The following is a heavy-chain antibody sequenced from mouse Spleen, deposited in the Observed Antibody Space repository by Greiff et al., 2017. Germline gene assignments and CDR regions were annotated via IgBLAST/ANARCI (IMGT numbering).Heavy chain of an antibody. CDR1: GFSLTSYG. V-gene: IGHV2-9*02. J-gene: IGHJ2*01. CDR3: AREEWLPGGHYLDY. CDR2: IWAGGST. Sequence: VQVVESGPGLVAPSQSLSITCTVSGFSLTSYGVPWVRQPPGKGLEWLGVIWAGGSTNYNSALMSRLSISKDNSKNQVFLKMNSLQTDDTAMYYCAREEWLPGGHYLDYWGQGTTLTVSS. D-gene: IGHD2-2*01.